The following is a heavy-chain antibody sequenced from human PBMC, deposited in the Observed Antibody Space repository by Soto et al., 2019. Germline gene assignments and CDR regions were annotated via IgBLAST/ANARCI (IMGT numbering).Heavy chain of an antibody. Sequence: ASETLSLTCTVSGGSTSSGDYYWSWIRQPPGKGLEWIGYIYYSGSTYYNPSLKSRVTISVDTSKNQFSLKLSSVTAADTAVYYCARGGYCSGGLCPFDYWGQGTLVTVSS. CDR3: ARGGYCSGGLCPFDY. J-gene: IGHJ4*02. D-gene: IGHD2-8*02. V-gene: IGHV4-30-4*01. CDR1: GGSTSSGDYY. CDR2: IYYSGST.